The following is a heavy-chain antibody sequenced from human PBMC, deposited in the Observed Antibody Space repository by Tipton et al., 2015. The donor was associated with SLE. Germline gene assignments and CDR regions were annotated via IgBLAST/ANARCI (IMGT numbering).Heavy chain of an antibody. D-gene: IGHD3-10*01. J-gene: IGHJ4*02. V-gene: IGHV3-33*03. CDR3: ARGFPWFRESHFDA. Sequence: RSLRLSCAASGFSFSNYGMHWVRQAPGKGLEWVAVIWYDGSNKNYVDSVKGRFTISRDNAKNSVYLQMNSLRVEDTAVYYCARGFPWFRESHFDAWGQGTLVTVSS. CDR1: GFSFSNYG. CDR2: IWYDGSNK.